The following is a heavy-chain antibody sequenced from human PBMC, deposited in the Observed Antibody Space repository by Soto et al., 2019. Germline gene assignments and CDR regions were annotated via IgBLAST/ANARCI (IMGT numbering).Heavy chain of an antibody. Sequence: QVQLVQSGAEVKKPGASVKVSCKASGYTFTSYGISWVRQAPGQGLEWRGWISAYNGNTNYAQKLQGRVTMTTDTSTSTADMERRSRRSDDTAVYYCARRRFGEAKEDNWFDPWGQGTPVTVSA. CDR1: GYTFTSYG. D-gene: IGHD3-10*01. V-gene: IGHV1-18*04. CDR3: ARRRFGEAKEDNWFDP. J-gene: IGHJ5*02. CDR2: ISAYNGNT.